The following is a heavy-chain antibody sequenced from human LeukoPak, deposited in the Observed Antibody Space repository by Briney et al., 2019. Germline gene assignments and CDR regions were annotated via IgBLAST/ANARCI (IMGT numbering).Heavy chain of an antibody. V-gene: IGHV1-2*02. CDR1: GYTFTDYY. CDR3: ARAEIVVVVAATPGLDP. CDR2: IDPNSGAT. D-gene: IGHD2-15*01. J-gene: IGHJ5*02. Sequence: ASVKVSCKASGYTFTDYYIHWVRQAPGQGLEWMAWIDPNSGATNYAQKFQGRVTMTRDTSISTAYMELSSLRSDDTAVYYCARAEIVVVVAATPGLDPWGQGTLVTVSS.